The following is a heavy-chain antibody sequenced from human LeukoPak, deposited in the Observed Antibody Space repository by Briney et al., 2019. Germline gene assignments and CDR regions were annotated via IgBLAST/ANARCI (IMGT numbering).Heavy chain of an antibody. J-gene: IGHJ6*03. CDR1: GGSFSGYH. Sequence: PSETLSLTCAVYGGSFSGYHWSWIRQPPGKGLEWIGEINDSGSTNYNPSLKSRVTISVDTSKNQFSLKLSSVTAADTAVYYCASGGSYYYYYMDVWGKGTTVTVSS. CDR3: ASGGSYYYYYMDV. V-gene: IGHV4-34*01. CDR2: INDSGST. D-gene: IGHD3-16*01.